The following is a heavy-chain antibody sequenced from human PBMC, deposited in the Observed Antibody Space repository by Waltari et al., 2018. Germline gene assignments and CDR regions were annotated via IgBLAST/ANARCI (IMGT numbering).Heavy chain of an antibody. V-gene: IGHV4-59*01. CDR2: IHDSGDT. Sequence: QVQLQESGPGLVKPSETLSLSCTVSGASLTTYYWSWIRRPPGKGLEYIGYIHDSGDTNYSPSLRSRVSMSLDTSNNQFSLKISSVTAADSAVYYCARVHGSESPLAWGTDVWGQGTAVTVSS. D-gene: IGHD2-21*01. CDR1: GASLTTYY. CDR3: ARVHGSESPLAWGTDV. J-gene: IGHJ6*02.